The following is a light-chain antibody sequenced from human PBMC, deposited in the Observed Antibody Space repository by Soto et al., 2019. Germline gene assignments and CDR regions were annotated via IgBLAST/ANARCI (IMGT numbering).Light chain of an antibody. CDR3: QQYDNLPLT. Sequence: IHMTHSPSTLSASVLYRVTITFLAIQSISSWLAWYQQKPGKAPKLLIHAASTLEAGVPSRFSGSGSGTDFTFTISGLQPEDVATYYCQQYDNLPLTFGGGTKVDIK. J-gene: IGKJ4*01. V-gene: IGKV1-33*01. CDR2: AAS. CDR1: QSISSW.